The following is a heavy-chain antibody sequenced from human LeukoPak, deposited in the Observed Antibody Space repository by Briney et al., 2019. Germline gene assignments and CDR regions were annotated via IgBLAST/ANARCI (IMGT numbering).Heavy chain of an antibody. Sequence: PGGSLRLSCAASGFTVSSNYMSWVRQAPGKGLEWVSVIYSGGSTYYADSVKGRFTVSRDNSKNTLYLQMNSLRAEDTAVYYCARVILRNWFDPWGQGTLVTVSS. J-gene: IGHJ5*02. D-gene: IGHD2-15*01. CDR3: ARVILRNWFDP. CDR2: IYSGGST. V-gene: IGHV3-53*01. CDR1: GFTVSSNY.